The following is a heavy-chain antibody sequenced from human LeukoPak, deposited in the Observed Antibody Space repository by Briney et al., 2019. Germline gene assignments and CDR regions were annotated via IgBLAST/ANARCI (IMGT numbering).Heavy chain of an antibody. CDR1: GFTFSSYS. V-gene: IGHV3-21*01. CDR3: ARESGTGAFDI. J-gene: IGHJ3*02. CDR2: ISSSSSYI. D-gene: IGHD3-10*01. Sequence: GGSLRLSCAASGFTFSSYSMNWVRQAPGKGLEWVSSISSSSSYIYYADSVKGRFTISRDNAKNSLYLQMNSLGAEDTAVYYCARESGTGAFDIWGQGTMVTVSS.